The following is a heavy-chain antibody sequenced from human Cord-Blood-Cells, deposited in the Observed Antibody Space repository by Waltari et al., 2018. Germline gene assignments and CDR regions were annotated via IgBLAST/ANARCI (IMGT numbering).Heavy chain of an antibody. Sequence: QVQLVQSGAEVKKPGASVKVSCKASGYTFTGYYMHWVRQAPGQGLEWMGWINPNRGGTNYAQKFQGRVTMTRDTSISAAYMELSRLRSDDTAVYYCARGSEPPSFDYWGQGTLVTVSS. CDR3: ARGSEPPSFDY. CDR1: GYTFTGYY. V-gene: IGHV1-2*02. CDR2: INPNRGGT. J-gene: IGHJ4*02. D-gene: IGHD1-26*01.